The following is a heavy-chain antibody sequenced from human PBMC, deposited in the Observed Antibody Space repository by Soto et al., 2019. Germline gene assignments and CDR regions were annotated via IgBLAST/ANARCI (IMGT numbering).Heavy chain of an antibody. D-gene: IGHD4-17*01. CDR2: ISYDGSNK. CDR3: AKDRNDGDYVGGTFDY. J-gene: IGHJ4*02. CDR1: GFTFSSYG. V-gene: IGHV3-30*18. Sequence: QVQLVESGGGVVQPGRSLRLSCAASGFTFSSYGMHWVRQAPGKGLEWVAVISYDGSNKYYVDSVKGRFTISRDNSKNALYLQMNSLRAEDPAVYYCAKDRNDGDYVGGTFDYWGQGTLVTVSS.